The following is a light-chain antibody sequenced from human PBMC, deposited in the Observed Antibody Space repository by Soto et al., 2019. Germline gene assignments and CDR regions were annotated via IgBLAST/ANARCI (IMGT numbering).Light chain of an antibody. CDR2: DVS. CDR1: SSDFGSFKY. Sequence: QSALTQPASVSGSPGQSITISCTGTSSDFGSFKYVSWYQQHPGKAPKLMIHDVSNRPSGVSSRFSGSKSGNTASLTISGLQADDEADYYCSSYTTSSTDVFGTGTKVTVL. CDR3: SSYTTSSTDV. V-gene: IGLV2-14*01. J-gene: IGLJ1*01.